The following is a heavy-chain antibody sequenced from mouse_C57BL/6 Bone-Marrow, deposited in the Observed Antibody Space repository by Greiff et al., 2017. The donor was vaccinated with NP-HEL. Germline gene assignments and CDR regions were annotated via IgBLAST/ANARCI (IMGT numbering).Heavy chain of an antibody. CDR3: ARGEVYSNYAYVMDY. CDR1: GYSFTGYY. D-gene: IGHD2-5*01. CDR2: INPSTGGT. J-gene: IGHJ4*01. Sequence: EVQLQQSGPELVKPGASVKISCKASGYSFTGYYMNWVKQSPEKSLEWIGEINPSTGGTTYNQKFKAKATLTVDKSSSTAYMQLKSLTSEDSAVYYCARGEVYSNYAYVMDYWGQGTSVTVS. V-gene: IGHV1-42*01.